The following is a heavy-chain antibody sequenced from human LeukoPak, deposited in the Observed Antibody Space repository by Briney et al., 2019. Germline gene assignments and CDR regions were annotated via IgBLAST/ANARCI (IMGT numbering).Heavy chain of an antibody. CDR2: IYNSGTT. Sequence: PSETLSLTCAVSGDSISSGDYSWSWIRQPPGKGLEWIGYIYNSGTTNYNPSLKSRVTISVDTSKNQFSLKLSSVTAADTAVYYCTRHVRKRGIAVAGTPGWFDPWGQGTLVTVSS. CDR1: GDSISSGDYS. D-gene: IGHD6-19*01. V-gene: IGHV4-30-4*07. CDR3: TRHVRKRGIAVAGTPGWFDP. J-gene: IGHJ5*02.